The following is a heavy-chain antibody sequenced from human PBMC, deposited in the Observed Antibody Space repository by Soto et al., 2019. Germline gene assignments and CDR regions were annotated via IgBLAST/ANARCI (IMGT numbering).Heavy chain of an antibody. J-gene: IGHJ5*02. CDR2: ISGGGDTT. Sequence: GGSLRLSCAASGFTFSSYGISWIRLSPGKGLEWVSVISGGGDTTYYTPSVKGRFTISRDNSKNALYLQMNSLRAGDTAVYYCTKVGVLGPGPEGVPWGQGTLVTVSS. V-gene: IGHV3-23*01. CDR1: GFTFSSYG. D-gene: IGHD1-26*01. CDR3: TKVGVLGPGPEGVP.